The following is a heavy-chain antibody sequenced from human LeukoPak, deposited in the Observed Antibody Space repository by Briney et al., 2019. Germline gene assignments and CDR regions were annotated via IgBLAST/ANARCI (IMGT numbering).Heavy chain of an antibody. Sequence: GGSLRLSCAASGFTFSSYGMSWVRQAPGKGLEWVSSITRSSIYIYYADSVKGRFTISRDNAKNSLFLQMNSLRAEDTAVYFCARARYDSSGYYPLGDYWGQGTLVTVSS. CDR1: GFTFSSYG. V-gene: IGHV3-21*01. CDR3: ARARYDSSGYYPLGDY. CDR2: ITRSSIYI. D-gene: IGHD3-22*01. J-gene: IGHJ4*02.